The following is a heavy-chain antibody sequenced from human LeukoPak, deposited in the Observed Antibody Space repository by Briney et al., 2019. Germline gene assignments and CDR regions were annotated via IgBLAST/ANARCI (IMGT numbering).Heavy chain of an antibody. CDR1: GFTFSSYW. CDR3: ARDNMVRGSYGMDV. CDR2: IKQGGSEK. Sequence: GGSLRLSCAASGFTFSSYWMCWVRQAPGKGLEWVANIKQGGSEKYYVDSVKGRFTISRDNAKNSLYLQMNSLRAEDTAVYYCARDNMVRGSYGMDVWGQGTTVTVSS. D-gene: IGHD3-10*01. J-gene: IGHJ6*02. V-gene: IGHV3-7*01.